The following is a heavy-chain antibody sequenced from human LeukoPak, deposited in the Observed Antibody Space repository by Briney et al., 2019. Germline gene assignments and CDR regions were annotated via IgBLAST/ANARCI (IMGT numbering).Heavy chain of an antibody. D-gene: IGHD1-1*01. CDR1: GDSITTDNFF. CDR3: ARYRSGYLDY. V-gene: IGHV4-61*02. CDR2: VKPSGGT. J-gene: IGHJ4*02. Sequence: SETLSLTCTASGDSITTDNFFWTWIRQPAGKGLEWIGRVKPSGGTDYNPSLTSRVIISVDTSRTQYSLRLSSVSAADTAVYYCARYRSGYLDYWGQGTLVTVSS.